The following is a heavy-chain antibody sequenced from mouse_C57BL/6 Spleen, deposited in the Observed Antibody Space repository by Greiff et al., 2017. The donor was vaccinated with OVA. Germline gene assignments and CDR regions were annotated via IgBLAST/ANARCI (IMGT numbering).Heavy chain of an antibody. CDR3: ARCGCDGGGFDY. D-gene: IGHD2-2*01. V-gene: IGHV1-55*01. CDR2: IYPGSGST. J-gene: IGHJ2*01. CDR1: GYTFTSYW. Sequence: QVQLQQPGAELVKPGASVKMSCKASGYTFTSYWITWVKQRPGQGLEWIGDIYPGSGSTNYNEKFKSKATLTVDTSSSTAYMQLSSLPSEDSAVYDCARCGCDGGGFDYWGQGTTLTVSA.